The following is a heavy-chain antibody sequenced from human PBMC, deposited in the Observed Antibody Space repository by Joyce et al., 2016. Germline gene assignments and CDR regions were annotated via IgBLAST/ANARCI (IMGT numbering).Heavy chain of an antibody. CDR3: SNYDLCSGYSPSRDV. CDR1: GFTLSGSR. D-gene: IGHD3-3*01. CDR2: SRSKANGDAT. J-gene: IGHJ6*02. V-gene: IGHV3-73*02. Sequence: EVQLVESGGGLVQPGGSLKLSCAVSGFTLSGSRVHWVRKASGKGLEWVGRSRSKANGDATAYAASVKGRFSISRDDSKNTAYLQMNSLKTEDTAVYYCSNYDLCSGYSPSRDVWGQGSTVTVSS.